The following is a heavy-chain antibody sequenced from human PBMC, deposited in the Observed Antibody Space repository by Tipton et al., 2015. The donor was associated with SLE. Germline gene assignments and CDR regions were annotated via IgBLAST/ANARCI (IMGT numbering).Heavy chain of an antibody. J-gene: IGHJ5*02. D-gene: IGHD3-10*01. CDR3: ARLLPMVRGWFDP. Sequence: TLSLTCSVSGVSISSHYWSWIRQPAGRGLEWIGRVHSSGSTSYSPSLKSRVSMSADTSKNQVSLELTSVTAADTAVYYCARLLPMVRGWFDPWGQGTLVTVSS. CDR1: GVSISSHY. V-gene: IGHV4-4*07. CDR2: VHSSGST.